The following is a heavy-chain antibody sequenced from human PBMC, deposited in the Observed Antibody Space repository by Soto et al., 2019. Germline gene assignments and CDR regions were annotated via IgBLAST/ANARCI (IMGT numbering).Heavy chain of an antibody. Sequence: GSLRLSCAASGFTFSNAWMNWVRQAPGKGLEWVGRIKSKTDGGTTDYAAPVKGRFTISRDDSKNTLYLQMNSLKTEDTAVYYRTTEGMIFGVVKALETTNFDYWGQGTLVTVSS. CDR2: IKSKTDGGTT. J-gene: IGHJ4*02. CDR1: GFTFSNAW. V-gene: IGHV3-15*07. CDR3: TTEGMIFGVVKALETTNFDY. D-gene: IGHD3-3*01.